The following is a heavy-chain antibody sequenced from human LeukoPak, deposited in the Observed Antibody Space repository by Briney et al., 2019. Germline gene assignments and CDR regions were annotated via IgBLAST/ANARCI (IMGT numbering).Heavy chain of an antibody. D-gene: IGHD3-10*01. Sequence: SETLSLTCTVSGGSISSYYWSWIRQPPGKGLEWIGYIYYSGSTNYNPSLKSRVTISVDRSKNQFSLKLSSVTAADTAVYYCARGSFYGYRPEWDYWGQGTLVTVSS. CDR2: IYYSGST. J-gene: IGHJ4*02. CDR1: GGSISSYY. CDR3: ARGSFYGYRPEWDY. V-gene: IGHV4-59*08.